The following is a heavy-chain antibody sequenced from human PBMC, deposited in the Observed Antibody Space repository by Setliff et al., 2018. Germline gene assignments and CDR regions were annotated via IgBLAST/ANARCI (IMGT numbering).Heavy chain of an antibody. CDR3: ARAPSVELVTIRTNSWFTY. CDR1: GYTFRNYA. D-gene: IGHD5-18*01. CDR2: ISVYNGDT. V-gene: IGHV1-18*01. J-gene: IGHJ4*02. Sequence: ASVKVSCKASGYTFRNYAFAWVRQAPGQGLEWVGWISVYNGDTNYAQKFQGRVTLTTDTSTSTAYMELRSLTSDDSAFYNCARAPSVELVTIRTNSWFTYWGQGTLVTVSS.